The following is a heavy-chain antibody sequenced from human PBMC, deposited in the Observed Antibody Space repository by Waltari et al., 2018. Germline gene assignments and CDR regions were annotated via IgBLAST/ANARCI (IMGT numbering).Heavy chain of an antibody. CDR2: LNPSSGDT. CDR3: ARGGGYKYAY. CDR1: GYTLVDHY. D-gene: IGHD5-18*01. Sequence: QVQLVQSGAEVQTPGASGKLSCKPSGYTLVDHYIYWVRQPPGQGLEWMGWLNPSSGDTKYAQKFQGRLTMTGDTSISAAYMEMSSLTSDDTGVYYCARGGGYKYAYWGQGTLLTVSS. V-gene: IGHV1-2*02. J-gene: IGHJ4*02.